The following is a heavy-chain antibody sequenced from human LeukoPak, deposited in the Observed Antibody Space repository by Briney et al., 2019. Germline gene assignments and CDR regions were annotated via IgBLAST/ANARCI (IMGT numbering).Heavy chain of an antibody. CDR2: INPNSGGT. CDR3: VRDPRFGELYYYYGMDV. Sequence: ASVKVSCKASGYTFTGYYMHWVRQAPGQGLEWMGWINPNSGGTNYAQKFQGRVTMTRDTSISTAYMELSRLRSDDTAVYYCVRDPRFGELYYYYGMDVWGQGTTVTVSS. V-gene: IGHV1-2*02. D-gene: IGHD3-10*01. CDR1: GYTFTGYY. J-gene: IGHJ6*02.